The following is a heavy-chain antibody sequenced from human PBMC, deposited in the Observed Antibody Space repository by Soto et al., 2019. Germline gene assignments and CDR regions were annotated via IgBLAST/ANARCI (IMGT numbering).Heavy chain of an antibody. J-gene: IGHJ4*02. Sequence: EVQLVESGGGLVKPGGSLRLSCAASGFTFSSYSMNWVRQAPGKGLEWVSSISSSSSYIYYADSVKGRFTISRDNAKNSLYLQMNSLRAEDTAVYYCARVRRIAAAGLDYWGQGTLVTVSS. CDR3: ARVRRIAAAGLDY. D-gene: IGHD6-13*01. V-gene: IGHV3-21*01. CDR1: GFTFSSYS. CDR2: ISSSSSYI.